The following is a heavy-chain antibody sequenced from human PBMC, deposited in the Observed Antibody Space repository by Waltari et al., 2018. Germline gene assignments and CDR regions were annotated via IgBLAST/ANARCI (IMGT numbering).Heavy chain of an antibody. J-gene: IGHJ4*02. CDR2: ISGSGGST. D-gene: IGHD6-19*01. CDR3: AKGNSSGWYNFDY. V-gene: IGHV3-23*01. Sequence: EVKLLESGGGLAQPGGSLRLSCAASGFTFSSYAMSWVRQAPGKGLEWGAGISGSGGSTYYADSVKGRFTMSRDNSKNALYLQMNSMTAEDTAVYYCAKGNSSGWYNFDYWGQGTLVTVSS. CDR1: GFTFSSYA.